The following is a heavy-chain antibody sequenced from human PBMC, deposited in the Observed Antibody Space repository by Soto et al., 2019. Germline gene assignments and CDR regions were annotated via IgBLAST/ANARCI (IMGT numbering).Heavy chain of an antibody. D-gene: IGHD2-2*01. Sequence: SETLSLTCTVSAGYISSYCWSWIRQPPGKGLEWIGYVYYRGSTNYNPSLKSRVAISVDASKNQISLKLSSVTAADTAVYYCAGWGNSSTYDRQFDYWGQGTLVTVSS. CDR1: AGYISSYC. CDR2: VYYRGST. V-gene: IGHV4-59*01. J-gene: IGHJ4*02. CDR3: AGWGNSSTYDRQFDY.